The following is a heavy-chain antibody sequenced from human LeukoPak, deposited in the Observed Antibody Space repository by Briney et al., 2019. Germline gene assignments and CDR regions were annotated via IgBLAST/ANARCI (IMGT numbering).Heavy chain of an antibody. J-gene: IGHJ4*02. CDR3: AKLAVVVVAATFGY. Sequence: GGSLRLSCAAPGFSFSSYAMSWVRQAPGKGLERVSAIRDSGGSTYYADSVKGRFTISRDNSKNTMYLQMNSLRAEDTAVYYCAKLAVVVVAATFGYWGQGTLVTVSS. D-gene: IGHD2-15*01. V-gene: IGHV3-23*01. CDR1: GFSFSSYA. CDR2: IRDSGGST.